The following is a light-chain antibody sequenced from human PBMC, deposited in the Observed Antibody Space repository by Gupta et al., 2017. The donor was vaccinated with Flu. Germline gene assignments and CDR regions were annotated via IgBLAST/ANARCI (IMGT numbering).Light chain of an antibody. Sequence: VVMTQSPLSLPVTLGKPASISCRASQRRVYSDGNTYLHWFQQRPGESPRRLIYQASHRESGVPDSFSGSGSGTDFTLKISRGEAEDVGVYYCKQGKRCPWAFGQGTKVEIK. J-gene: IGKJ1*01. CDR1: QRRVYSDGNTY. CDR2: QAS. V-gene: IGKV2-30*01. CDR3: KQGKRCPWA.